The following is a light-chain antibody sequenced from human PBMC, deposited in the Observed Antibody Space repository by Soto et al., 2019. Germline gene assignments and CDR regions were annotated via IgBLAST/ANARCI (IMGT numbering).Light chain of an antibody. Sequence: QSALTQPPSASGSPGQSVTISCTGTSSDVGGYNYVSWYQQHPGKAPPLVIYGVNKRASGVPDRFSGSKSGNTASLTVSGLQAEDEADYYCSSYAGSNLLDVFGTGTKVTVL. CDR1: SSDVGGYNY. CDR2: GVN. J-gene: IGLJ1*01. V-gene: IGLV2-8*01. CDR3: SSYAGSNLLDV.